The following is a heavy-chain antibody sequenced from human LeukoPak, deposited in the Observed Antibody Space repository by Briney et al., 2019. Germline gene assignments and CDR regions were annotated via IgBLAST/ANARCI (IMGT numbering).Heavy chain of an antibody. V-gene: IGHV3-7*01. J-gene: IGHJ4*02. CDR3: ARVFMHSDSTQYRPLDC. D-gene: IGHD3-22*01. Sequence: QPGGSLRLSCAASGFTFSNHWMSWVRQAPGKGLEWVAKIKQGGSEKDYVDSVKGRFTISRDNAENSLYLQMNSLTTGDTAVYFCARVFMHSDSTQYRPLDCWGQGTLVTVSS. CDR2: IKQGGSEK. CDR1: GFTFSNHW.